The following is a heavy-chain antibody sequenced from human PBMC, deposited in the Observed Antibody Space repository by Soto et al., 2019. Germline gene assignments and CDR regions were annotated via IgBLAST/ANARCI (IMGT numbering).Heavy chain of an antibody. V-gene: IGHV1-69*08. CDR3: AGDLEDGYSYGYLWDY. D-gene: IGHD5-18*01. CDR1: GGTFSSYT. Sequence: QVQLVQSGAEVKKPGSSVKVSCKASGGTFSSYTISWVRQAPGQGLEWMGRIIPILGIANYAQKFQGRVTITADKSTSTASMGVSSVSSEDTAVYYCAGDLEDGYSYGYLWDYWGQGTLVTVSS. CDR2: IIPILGIA. J-gene: IGHJ4*02.